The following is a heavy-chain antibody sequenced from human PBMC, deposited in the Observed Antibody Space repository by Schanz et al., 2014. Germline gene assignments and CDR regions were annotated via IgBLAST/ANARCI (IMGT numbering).Heavy chain of an antibody. J-gene: IGHJ4*01. Sequence: QVQLVQSGAEVKKPGSSVQVSCKASGGTFSTYTISWVRQAPGQGLEWMGSIIPILGIANYAQKFQGRVTITADKSAFTAYMDVSSLRAEDTAVYYCSSSGSGYSSSWDFTYWGHGTLXTVSA. CDR1: GGTFSTYT. CDR3: SSSGSGYSSSWDFTY. D-gene: IGHD6-13*01. CDR2: IIPILGIA. V-gene: IGHV1-69*02.